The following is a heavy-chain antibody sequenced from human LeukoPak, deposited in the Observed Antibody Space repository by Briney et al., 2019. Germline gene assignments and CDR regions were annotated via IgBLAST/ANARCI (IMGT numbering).Heavy chain of an antibody. CDR3: ASTNEDLYCSGGSGYPYYFDY. Sequence: GGPLRLSCAASGFTFDDYGMSGVGQAPGKGLDWGYGNALSVKGRVTIYSDNAKNSLNLQMKSLRDEDTAFYYCASTNEDLYCSGGSGYPYYFDYWGQGTLVTVSS. V-gene: IGHV3-20*04. CDR1: GFTFDDYG. D-gene: IGHD2-15*01. J-gene: IGHJ4*02.